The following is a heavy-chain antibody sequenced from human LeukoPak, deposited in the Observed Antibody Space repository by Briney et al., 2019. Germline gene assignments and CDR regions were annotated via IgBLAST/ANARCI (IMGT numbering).Heavy chain of an antibody. V-gene: IGHV3-23*01. J-gene: IGHJ3*02. CDR3: ARDYDFRIGAFDI. CDR2: ISDTGGST. Sequence: GGSLRLSCAVSGITLSNYGMSWVRQAPGKGLEWVAGISDTGGSTNYADSVKGRFTISRDNPKNTLYLQMNSLRAEDTAVYYCARDYDFRIGAFDIWGQGTMVTVSS. D-gene: IGHD3-3*01. CDR1: GITLSNYG.